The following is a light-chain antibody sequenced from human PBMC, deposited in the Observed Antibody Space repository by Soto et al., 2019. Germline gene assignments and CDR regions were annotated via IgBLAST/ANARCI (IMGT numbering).Light chain of an antibody. J-gene: IGLJ1*01. CDR2: EVS. V-gene: IGLV2-14*01. CDR1: SSDVGGYNY. Sequence: QSVLTQPASVSGSPGQSITISCTGTSSDVGGYNYVSWYQQHPGKAPKLMIYEVSNRPSGVSNRFSGSKSDNTASLTISGLQAEDEADYYCSSYTSSSTSPYVFGTGTKLTVL. CDR3: SSYTSSSTSPYV.